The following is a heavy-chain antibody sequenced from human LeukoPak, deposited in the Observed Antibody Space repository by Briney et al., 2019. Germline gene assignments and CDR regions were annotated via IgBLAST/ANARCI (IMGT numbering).Heavy chain of an antibody. CDR2: INFDGSEK. J-gene: IGHJ1*01. D-gene: IGHD6-13*01. V-gene: IGHV3-7*01. CDR3: ARDGDSGWSLSH. CDR1: GFTFANYW. Sequence: GGSLRLSCAASGFTFANYWMTWVRQAPGRGLEWVAIINFDGSEKYYADFLKGRFTISRDNAEKSLYLQMNSLRAEDTALYYCARDGDSGWSLSHWGQGTLVTVSS.